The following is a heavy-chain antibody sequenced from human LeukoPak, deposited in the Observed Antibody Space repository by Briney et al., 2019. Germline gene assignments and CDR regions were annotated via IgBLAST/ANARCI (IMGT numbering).Heavy chain of an antibody. J-gene: IGHJ4*02. CDR3: ARDFQRIGDY. V-gene: IGHV3-30-3*01. CDR1: GFTFSSYA. CDR2: ISYDGSNK. D-gene: IGHD1-26*01. Sequence: GGSLRLSCAASGFTFSSYAMHWVRQAPGKGLEWVAVISYDGSNKYYADSVKGRFTISRDNSKNTLYLQMNSLRAEDTAVYYCARDFQRIGDYWGPGTPVTVSA.